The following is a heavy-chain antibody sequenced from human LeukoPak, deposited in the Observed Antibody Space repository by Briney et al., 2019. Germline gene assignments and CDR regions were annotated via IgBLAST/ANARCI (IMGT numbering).Heavy chain of an antibody. Sequence: GGSLRLSCAASGFTFSDYYMSWIRQAPGKGLEWVSYISSSGSTIYYADSVKGRFTISRDNAKNSLYLQMNSLRAEDTAVYYCARDQRSIVGATWTYYFDYWGQGTLVTVSS. CDR1: GFTFSDYY. CDR2: ISSSGSTI. V-gene: IGHV3-11*04. D-gene: IGHD1-26*01. CDR3: ARDQRSIVGATWTYYFDY. J-gene: IGHJ4*02.